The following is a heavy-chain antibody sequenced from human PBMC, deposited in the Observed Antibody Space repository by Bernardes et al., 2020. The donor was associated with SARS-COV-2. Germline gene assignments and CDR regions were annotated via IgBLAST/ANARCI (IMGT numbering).Heavy chain of an antibody. CDR2: VSAGGEIT. J-gene: IGHJ3*02. CDR3: AKEKVSYRSDELDI. CDR1: GFIFSRYS. D-gene: IGHD3-10*01. V-gene: IGHV3-23*01. Sequence: GGSLRLSCAASGFIFSRYSMNWVRQAPGKGLEWVSSVSAGGEITYFADSVRGRFAISRDNSQNTVYLQMNSLRAEDTAKYFCAKEKVSYRSDELDIWGQGTLVTVSS.